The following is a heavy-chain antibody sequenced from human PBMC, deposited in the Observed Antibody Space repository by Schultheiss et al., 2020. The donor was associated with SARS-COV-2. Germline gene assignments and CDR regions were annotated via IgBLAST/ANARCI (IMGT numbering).Heavy chain of an antibody. CDR2: ISYDGSNK. CDR1: GFTFSSYG. Sequence: GGSLRLSCAASGFTFSSYGMHWVRQAPGKGLEWVAVISYDGSNKYYADSVKGRFTISRDNSKNTLYLQMNSLRAEDTAVYYCARDYSGSYSWFDYWGQGTLVTVSS. CDR3: ARDYSGSYSWFDY. J-gene: IGHJ4*02. D-gene: IGHD1-26*01. V-gene: IGHV3-30*03.